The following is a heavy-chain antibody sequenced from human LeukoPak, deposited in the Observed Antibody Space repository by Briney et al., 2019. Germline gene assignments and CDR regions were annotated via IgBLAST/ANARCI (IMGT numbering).Heavy chain of an antibody. Sequence: GGSLRLSCAASGFTFSIHAMSWVRQAPGKGLEWVSGINWNGGSTGYADSVKGRFTISRDNAKNSLYLQMNSLRAEDTALYHCARDRGIGGYNWFDPWGQGTLVTVSS. CDR2: INWNGGST. V-gene: IGHV3-20*01. D-gene: IGHD3-10*01. J-gene: IGHJ5*02. CDR3: ARDRGIGGYNWFDP. CDR1: GFTFSIHA.